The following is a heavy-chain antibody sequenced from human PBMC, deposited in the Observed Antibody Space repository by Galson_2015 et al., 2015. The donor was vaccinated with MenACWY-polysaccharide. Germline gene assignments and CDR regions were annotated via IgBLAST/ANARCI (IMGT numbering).Heavy chain of an antibody. CDR3: AKGSYRANAVLSYCDYYMDV. CDR1: AFDFNKYV. CDR2: ISATGGTP. J-gene: IGHJ6*03. V-gene: IGHV3-23*01. Sequence: SLRLSCAASAFDFNKYVMNWVRQPPGKGLQWVSSISATGGTPYYADSVRGRFTITRDNSKNTLYLQMNSLGAEDTAVYYCAKGSYRANAVLSYCDYYMDVGGKGTTVTVSS. D-gene: IGHD4/OR15-4a*01.